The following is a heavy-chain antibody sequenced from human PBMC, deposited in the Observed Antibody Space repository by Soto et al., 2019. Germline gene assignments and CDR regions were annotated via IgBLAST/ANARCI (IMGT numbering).Heavy chain of an antibody. J-gene: IGHJ6*02. Sequence: SPTPSLTCAISGDSVSSNSAAWQWLRQSPSRSLEWLGRTYYRAKWYNDYAVSVKSLITINPDTSKNQFSLQLNSVTPEDTAVHYCARGLGPKPCYYYFGMDVWGQVTTVTVSS. CDR3: ARGLGPKPCYYYFGMDV. CDR1: GDSVSSNSAA. V-gene: IGHV6-1*01. CDR2: TYYRAKWYN.